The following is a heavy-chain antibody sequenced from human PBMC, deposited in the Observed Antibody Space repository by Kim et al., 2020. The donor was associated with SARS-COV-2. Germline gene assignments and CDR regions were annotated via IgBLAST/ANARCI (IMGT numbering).Heavy chain of an antibody. CDR2: ISSNGGST. Sequence: GGSLRLSCAASGFTFSSYAMHWVRQAPGKGLEYVSAISSNGGSTYYANSVKGRFTISRDNSKNTLYLQMGSLRAEDMAVYYCARGLGVVTRWYYYYGMDVWGQGTTVTVSS. D-gene: IGHD2-21*02. CDR3: ARGLGVVTRWYYYYGMDV. J-gene: IGHJ6*02. V-gene: IGHV3-64*01. CDR1: GFTFSSYA.